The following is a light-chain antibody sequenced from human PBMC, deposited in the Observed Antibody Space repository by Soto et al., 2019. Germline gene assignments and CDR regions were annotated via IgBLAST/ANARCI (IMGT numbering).Light chain of an antibody. J-gene: IGLJ3*02. CDR1: SSNIGAGFD. CDR2: ENT. Sequence: QSVLTQPPSVSGAPGQRVTFSCTGSSSNIGAGFDVHWYQQLPGRAPKLLIFENTDRPSGVPDRFSGSKSGTSASLAITGLQAEDEADYYCHSYDSSLSGWVFGGGTKVTVL. CDR3: HSYDSSLSGWV. V-gene: IGLV1-40*01.